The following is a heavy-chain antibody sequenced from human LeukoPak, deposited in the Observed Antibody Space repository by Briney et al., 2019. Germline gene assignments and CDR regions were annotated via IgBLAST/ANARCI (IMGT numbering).Heavy chain of an antibody. CDR3: VYDSSGYYYIDY. CDR1: GGSFSGYY. J-gene: IGHJ4*02. D-gene: IGHD3-22*01. V-gene: IGHV4-34*01. Sequence: SETLSLTCAVYGGSFSGYYWSWIRQPPGKGLEWIGEINNSGSTNCNPSLKSRVTVSVDTSKNQFSLKLTSVTAADTAVYYCVYDSSGYYYIDYWGQGTLVTVSS. CDR2: INNSGST.